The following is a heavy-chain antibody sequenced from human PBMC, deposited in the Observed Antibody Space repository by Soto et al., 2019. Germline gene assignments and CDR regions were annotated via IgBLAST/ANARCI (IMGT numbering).Heavy chain of an antibody. V-gene: IGHV4-39*01. Sequence: SETLSLTCTVSGGSISSSSYYWGWIRQPPGKGLEWIGSIYYSGSTYYNPSLKSRVAISVDTSMNQFSLKVNSVTAADTAVYYCARARPSGSGSYTSNTDAFHIWGQGTMVTVSS. CDR2: IYYSGST. CDR3: ARARPSGSGSYTSNTDAFHI. CDR1: GGSISSSSYY. D-gene: IGHD3-10*01. J-gene: IGHJ3*02.